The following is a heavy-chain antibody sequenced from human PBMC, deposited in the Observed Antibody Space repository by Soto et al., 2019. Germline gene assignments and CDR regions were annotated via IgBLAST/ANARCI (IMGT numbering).Heavy chain of an antibody. CDR2: IYYSEST. CDR3: ARGEGDQKYNWFDP. V-gene: IGHV4-59*01. CDR1: GGSISSYY. J-gene: IGHJ5*02. Sequence: LSLTCTVSGGSISSYYWSWIRQPPGKGLEWIGYIYYSESTNYNPSLKSRNTISVDTSKNQFSLKLSSVTAADTAVYYCARGEGDQKYNWFDPWGQGTLVTVSS.